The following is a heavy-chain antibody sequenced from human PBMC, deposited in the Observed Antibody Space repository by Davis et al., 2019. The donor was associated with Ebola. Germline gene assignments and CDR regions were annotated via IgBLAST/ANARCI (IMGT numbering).Heavy chain of an antibody. CDR1: GFTFTNYA. J-gene: IGHJ4*02. Sequence: GESLKISCAASGFTFTNYAMSWVRQAPGKGLEWVSGISGSGYNTYYADSVKGRFTISRDNAKNSLYLQMNSLRAEDTAVYYCAREGRYCSSTSCYWDVWGQGTLVTVSS. V-gene: IGHV3-23*01. CDR2: ISGSGYNT. CDR3: AREGRYCSSTSCYWDV. D-gene: IGHD2-2*01.